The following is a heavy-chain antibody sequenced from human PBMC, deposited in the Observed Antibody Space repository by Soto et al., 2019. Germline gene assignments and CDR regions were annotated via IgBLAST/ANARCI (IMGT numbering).Heavy chain of an antibody. CDR1: GFTFSSYA. D-gene: IGHD6-6*01. CDR2: ISYDGSNK. Sequence: LRLSCAASGFTFSSYAMHWVRQAPGKGLEWVAVISYDGSNKYYADSVKGRFTISRDNSKNTLYLQMNSLRAEDTAVYYCANIRSSSSLTPYYYYGMDVWGQGTTVTVSS. J-gene: IGHJ6*02. CDR3: ANIRSSSSLTPYYYYGMDV. V-gene: IGHV3-30-3*01.